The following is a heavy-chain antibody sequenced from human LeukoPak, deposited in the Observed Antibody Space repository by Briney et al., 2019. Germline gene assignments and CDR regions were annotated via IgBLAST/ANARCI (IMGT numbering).Heavy chain of an antibody. CDR3: ARVSILIVPYYAFDI. V-gene: IGHV3-21*01. J-gene: IGHJ3*02. Sequence: GGTLRLSCAASGFIFSRYGMSWVRQAPGKGLEWVSSISSSSNYIYYADSVKGRFTISRDNAKNSLSLQMNSLRAEDTAVYYCARVSILIVPYYAFDIWGQGTMVTVSS. CDR2: ISSSSNYI. CDR1: GFIFSRYG. D-gene: IGHD2/OR15-2a*01.